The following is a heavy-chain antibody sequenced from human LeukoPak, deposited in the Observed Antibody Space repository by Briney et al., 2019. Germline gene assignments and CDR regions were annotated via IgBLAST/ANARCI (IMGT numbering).Heavy chain of an antibody. V-gene: IGHV3-21*01. J-gene: IGHJ6*02. Sequence: GGSLRLSCAASGFTFSSYSMNWVRQAPGKGLEWVSSISSSSSYIYYADSVKGRFTISRDNAKNSLYLQMNSLRAEDTAVYYCAREGYSGSWYDRAPRYYGMDVWGQGTTVTVSS. CDR1: GFTFSSYS. CDR3: AREGYSGSWYDRAPRYYGMDV. D-gene: IGHD6-13*01. CDR2: ISSSSSYI.